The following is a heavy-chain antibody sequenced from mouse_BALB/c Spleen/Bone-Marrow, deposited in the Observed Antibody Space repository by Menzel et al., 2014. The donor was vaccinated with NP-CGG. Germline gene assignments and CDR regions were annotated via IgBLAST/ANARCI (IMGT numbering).Heavy chain of an antibody. D-gene: IGHD2-2*01. CDR1: GFNFSDYG. CDR3: TRDRGYDGGYYFDY. J-gene: IGHJ2*01. V-gene: IGHV5-15*02. Sequence: EVKLVESGGGVVQPGGSRKLSCAASGFNFSDYGMAWVRLAPGKGPEWVAFISNLANSIYYADTVTGRFTISRENAKNTLYLEMSSLRFEDTAMYYCTRDRGYDGGYYFDYWGQGTTLTVSS. CDR2: ISNLANSI.